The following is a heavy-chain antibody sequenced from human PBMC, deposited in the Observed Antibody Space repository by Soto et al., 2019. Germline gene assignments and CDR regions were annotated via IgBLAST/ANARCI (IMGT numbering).Heavy chain of an antibody. D-gene: IGHD2-8*02. Sequence: ASVKVSCKVSGYTFTSYGISWVRQAPGQGLEWMGWISAYNGNTNYAQKLQGRVTMTTDTSTSTAYMELRSLRSDDTAVYYCARDSPTGGARRREGYYYGMDVWGQGTTV. CDR2: ISAYNGNT. J-gene: IGHJ6*02. CDR1: GYTFTSYG. V-gene: IGHV1-18*01. CDR3: ARDSPTGGARRREGYYYGMDV.